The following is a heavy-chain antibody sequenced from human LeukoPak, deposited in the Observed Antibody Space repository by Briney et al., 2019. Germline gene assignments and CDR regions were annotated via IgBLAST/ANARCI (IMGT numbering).Heavy chain of an antibody. Sequence: GGSLRLSCAASGFTFSSYSMNWVRQAPGKGLEWVSYISSSSSTIYYADSVKGRFTISRDNAKNSLYLQMNSLRAEDTAVCYCARDGVVVYAYYFDYWGQGTLVTVSS. V-gene: IGHV3-48*04. D-gene: IGHD3-22*01. CDR2: ISSSSSTI. CDR1: GFTFSSYS. J-gene: IGHJ4*02. CDR3: ARDGVVVYAYYFDY.